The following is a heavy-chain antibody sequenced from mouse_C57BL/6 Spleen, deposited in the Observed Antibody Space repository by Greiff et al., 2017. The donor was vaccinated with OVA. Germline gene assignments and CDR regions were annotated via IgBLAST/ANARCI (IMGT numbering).Heavy chain of an antibody. Sequence: VQLVESGAELVKPGASVKISCKASGYAFSSYWMNWVKQRPGKGLEWIGQIYPGDGDTNYNGKFKGKATLTADKSSSTAYMQLSSLTSEDSAVYFCARKGYSNPYYAMDYWGQGTSVTVSS. CDR2: IYPGDGDT. CDR3: ARKGYSNPYYAMDY. CDR1: GYAFSSYW. V-gene: IGHV1-80*01. D-gene: IGHD2-5*01. J-gene: IGHJ4*01.